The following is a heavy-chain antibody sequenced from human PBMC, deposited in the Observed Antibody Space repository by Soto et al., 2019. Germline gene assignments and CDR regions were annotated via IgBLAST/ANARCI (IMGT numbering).Heavy chain of an antibody. J-gene: IGHJ4*02. V-gene: IGHV6-1*01. D-gene: IGHD3-3*01. CDR2: TYYRSNWYN. CDR1: VDSDSSYISA. CDR3: ARDYYDFWSGYYIPDY. Sequence: LEVLSLTCAISVDSDSSYISAWNWIRQSPSRGLEWLGRTYYRSNWYNDYAVSVKSRITINPDTSKNQFSLQLNSVTPEDTAVYYCARDYYDFWSGYYIPDYWGQGTLVTVSS.